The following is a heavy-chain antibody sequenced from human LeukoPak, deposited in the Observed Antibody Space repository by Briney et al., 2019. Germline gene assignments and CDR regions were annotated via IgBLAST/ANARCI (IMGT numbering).Heavy chain of an antibody. V-gene: IGHV4-4*07. CDR1: GVSINNYY. Sequence: PSETLSLTCTVSGVSINNYYWSWIRQPAGKGLEWIGRFQTSGTTNYNSSLKSRVTMSIDTSKNQFSLNLTSVTAADTAIYYCVRGMGYSYGYSFDSWGQGTLVTVSS. D-gene: IGHD5-18*01. CDR3: VRGMGYSYGYSFDS. J-gene: IGHJ4*02. CDR2: FQTSGTT.